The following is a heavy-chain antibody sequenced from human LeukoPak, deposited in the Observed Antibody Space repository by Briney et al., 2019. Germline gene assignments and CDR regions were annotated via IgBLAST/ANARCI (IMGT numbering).Heavy chain of an antibody. J-gene: IGHJ4*02. CDR2: IYYSGST. Sequence: SETLSLTCTVSGGSISSSSYYWGWIRQPPGKGLEWIGSIYYSGSTYYNPSLKSRVTISVDTSKNQFSLKLSSVTAADTAVYYCASRAAGRGFDYWGQGTLVTVSS. V-gene: IGHV4-39*01. CDR1: GGSISSSSYY. CDR3: ASRAAGRGFDY.